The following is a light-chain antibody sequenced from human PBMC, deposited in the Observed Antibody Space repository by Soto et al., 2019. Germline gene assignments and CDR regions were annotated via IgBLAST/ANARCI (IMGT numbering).Light chain of an antibody. CDR3: QHLHGYPIT. Sequence: DIQMTQSPSTLSASVGDRVTITCRASQTISSWLAWYQQKPGKAPKLLVYKASTLKSGVPSRFSGSGSGTEFTLTISSLQPEDFATYYCQHLHGYPITFGQGTRLEIK. J-gene: IGKJ5*01. CDR2: KAS. V-gene: IGKV1-5*03. CDR1: QTISSW.